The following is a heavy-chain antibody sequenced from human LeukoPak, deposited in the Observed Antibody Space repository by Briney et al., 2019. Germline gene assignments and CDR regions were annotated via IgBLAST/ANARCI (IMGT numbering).Heavy chain of an antibody. Sequence: SETLSLTCTVSGGSISSYYWSWIRQPPGKGLEWIGYIYCSGSTNYNPSLKSRVTISVDTSKNQFSLKLSSVTAADTAVYYCARAGELRFLEWLYGDAFDIWGQGTMVTVSS. CDR3: ARAGELRFLEWLYGDAFDI. CDR1: GGSISSYY. D-gene: IGHD3-3*01. J-gene: IGHJ3*02. CDR2: IYCSGST. V-gene: IGHV4-59*01.